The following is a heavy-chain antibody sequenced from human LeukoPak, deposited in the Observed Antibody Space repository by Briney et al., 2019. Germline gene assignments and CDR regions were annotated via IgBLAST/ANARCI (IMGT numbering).Heavy chain of an antibody. CDR3: VRDNAYKFDY. Sequence: GGSLRLSCAVSGFTFSSYWMNWVRQVPGKGLVWDSHINTFGTTATYADSVKGRFTISRDNANNTLYRQMNSLRVEDTAVYYCVRDNAYKFDYWGQGTLVTVSS. J-gene: IGHJ4*02. D-gene: IGHD5-24*01. CDR2: INTFGTTA. CDR1: GFTFSSYW. V-gene: IGHV3-74*01.